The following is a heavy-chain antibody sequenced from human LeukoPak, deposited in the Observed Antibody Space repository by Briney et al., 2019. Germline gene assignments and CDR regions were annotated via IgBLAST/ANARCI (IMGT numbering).Heavy chain of an antibody. CDR2: IYHSGST. J-gene: IGHJ6*03. CDR3: ARTRVVPAAGGTFYYYMDV. Sequence: SETLSLTCTVSGYSISSGYYWGWIRQPPGKGLEWIGSIYHSGSTYYNPSLKSRVTISVDTSKNQFSLKLSSVTAADTAVYYCARTRVVPAAGGTFYYYMDVWGKGTTVTVSS. CDR1: GYSISSGYY. V-gene: IGHV4-38-2*02. D-gene: IGHD2-15*01.